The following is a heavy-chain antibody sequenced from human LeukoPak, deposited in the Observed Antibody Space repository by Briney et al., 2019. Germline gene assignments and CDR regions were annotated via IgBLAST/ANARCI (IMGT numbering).Heavy chain of an antibody. CDR1: GFTFSSYS. D-gene: IGHD3-3*01. CDR2: ISWNSGSI. Sequence: GGSLRLSCAASGFTFSSYSMSWVRHAPGKGLEWVSRISWNSGSIGYADSVKGRFTISRDNAKNSLYLQMNSLRAEDTALYYCAKGVSITIEPIDYWGQGTLVTVSS. J-gene: IGHJ4*02. V-gene: IGHV3-9*01. CDR3: AKGVSITIEPIDY.